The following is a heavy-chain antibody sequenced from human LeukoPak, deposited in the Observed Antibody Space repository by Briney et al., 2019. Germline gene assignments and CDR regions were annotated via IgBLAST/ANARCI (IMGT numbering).Heavy chain of an antibody. J-gene: IGHJ4*02. Sequence: GGSLRLSCAASGFTFSSYAMSCVRQAPGKGLEWVSDISGSGGSTYYADSVKGRFTISRDNSKNTLYLQMNSLRAEDTAVYYCAKGTSYSSGWYFDYWGQGTLVTVSS. V-gene: IGHV3-23*01. CDR1: GFTFSSYA. D-gene: IGHD6-19*01. CDR3: AKGTSYSSGWYFDY. CDR2: ISGSGGST.